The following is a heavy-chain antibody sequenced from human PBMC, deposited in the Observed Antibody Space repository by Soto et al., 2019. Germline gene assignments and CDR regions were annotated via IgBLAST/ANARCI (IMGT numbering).Heavy chain of an antibody. Sequence: PGGSLRLSCAASGFTFSSYWMSWVRQAPGKGLEWVANIKQDGSEKYYVDSVKGRFTISRDNAKNSLYLQMNSLRAEDTAVYYCARDVGRYYYYYGMDVWGQGTTVTVSS. CDR2: IKQDGSEK. J-gene: IGHJ6*02. CDR3: ARDVGRYYYYYGMDV. V-gene: IGHV3-7*03. D-gene: IGHD2-15*01. CDR1: GFTFSSYW.